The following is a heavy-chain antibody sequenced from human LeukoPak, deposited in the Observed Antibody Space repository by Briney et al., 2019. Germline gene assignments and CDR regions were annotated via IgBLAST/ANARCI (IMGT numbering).Heavy chain of an antibody. CDR2: ISGSGGST. CDR1: GFTFSSYG. J-gene: IGHJ6*04. CDR3: AELGITMIGGV. Sequence: GGTLRLSCAASGFTFSSYGMSWVRQAPGKGLEWVSAISGSGGSTYYADSVKGRFTISRDNSKNTLYLQMNSLGAEDTAVYYCAELGITMIGGVWGKGTTVTISS. D-gene: IGHD3-10*02. V-gene: IGHV3-23*01.